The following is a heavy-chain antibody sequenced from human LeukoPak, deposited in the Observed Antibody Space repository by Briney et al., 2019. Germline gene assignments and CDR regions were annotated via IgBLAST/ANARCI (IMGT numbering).Heavy chain of an antibody. D-gene: IGHD3-10*01. CDR2: ISGSGGST. CDR3: AKDSGVTDAFDI. J-gene: IGHJ3*02. CDR1: A. V-gene: IGHV3-23*01. Sequence: AMXWVRQAPGKGLEWVSAISGSGGSTYYADSVKGRFTISRDNSKNMLYLQMNSLRAEDTAVYYCAKDSGVTDAFDIWGQGTMVTVSS.